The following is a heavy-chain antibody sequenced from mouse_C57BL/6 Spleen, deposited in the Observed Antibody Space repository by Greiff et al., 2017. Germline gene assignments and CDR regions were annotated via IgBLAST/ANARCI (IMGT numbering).Heavy chain of an antibody. D-gene: IGHD2-4*01. CDR2: IYPGGGYT. CDR3: ALYYDYDGGFDY. V-gene: IGHV1-63*01. CDR1: GYTFTNYW. Sequence: QVQLKESGAELVRPGTSVKMSCKASGYTFTNYWIGWAKQRPGHGLEWIGDIYPGGGYTNYNEKFKGKATLTADKSSSTAYMQFSSLTSEDSAIYYCALYYDYDGGFDYWGQGTTLTVSS. J-gene: IGHJ2*01.